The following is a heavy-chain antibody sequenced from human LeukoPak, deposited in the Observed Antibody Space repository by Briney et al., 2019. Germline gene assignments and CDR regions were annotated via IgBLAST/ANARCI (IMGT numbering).Heavy chain of an antibody. J-gene: IGHJ4*02. V-gene: IGHV5-51*01. CDR2: IYPGDSDT. D-gene: IGHD6-19*01. CDR3: ARTPGITVGHFDY. Sequence: GESLKISCKGSGYSFTTYWIAWVRQMPGKGLEWMGIIYPGDSDTTYSPSFQGQVTISADKSISTAYLQWSSLKASDTAMYYCARTPGITVGHFDYWGQGTLVTVSS. CDR1: GYSFTTYW.